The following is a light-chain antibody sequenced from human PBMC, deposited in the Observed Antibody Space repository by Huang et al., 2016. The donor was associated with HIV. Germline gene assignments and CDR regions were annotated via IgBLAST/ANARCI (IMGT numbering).Light chain of an antibody. CDR1: QRISSQ. CDR3: QQYNDWPLT. V-gene: IGKV3-15*01. Sequence: EIVMTQSPATLSVSPGERVTLSCRASQRISSQLAWYQQKRGQAPRLLIYGVSTRATDIPARFSGSGSGTYFTLTINSLQSEDFATYYCQQYNDWPLTFGQGTEVEIK. J-gene: IGKJ1*01. CDR2: GVS.